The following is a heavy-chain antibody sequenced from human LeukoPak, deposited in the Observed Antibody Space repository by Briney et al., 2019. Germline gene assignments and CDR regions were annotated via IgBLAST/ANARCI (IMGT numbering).Heavy chain of an antibody. CDR2: ISYDGSNK. J-gene: IGHJ4*02. CDR3: ARERIQLWSAFDY. D-gene: IGHD5-18*01. Sequence: GGSLRLSCAASGFTFSSYAMHWVRQAPGKGLEWVAVISYDGSNKYYADSVKGRFTISRDNSKNTLYLQMNSLRAEDTAVYYCARERIQLWSAFDYWGQGTLVTVSS. V-gene: IGHV3-30*04. CDR1: GFTFSSYA.